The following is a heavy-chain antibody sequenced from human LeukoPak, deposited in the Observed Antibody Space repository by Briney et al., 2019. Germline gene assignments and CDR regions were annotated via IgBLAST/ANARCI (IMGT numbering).Heavy chain of an antibody. CDR2: ISSSGSTI. CDR1: GFTFSSYE. J-gene: IGHJ6*02. V-gene: IGHV3-48*03. D-gene: IGHD3-9*01. CDR3: ARAGRYRYGMDV. Sequence: GGSLRLSCAASGFTFSSYEMNWVRQAPGKGLEWVSYISSSGSTIYYADSVKGRFTISRDNAKNPLYLQMNSLRAEDTAVYYCARAGRYRYGMDVWGQGTTVTVSS.